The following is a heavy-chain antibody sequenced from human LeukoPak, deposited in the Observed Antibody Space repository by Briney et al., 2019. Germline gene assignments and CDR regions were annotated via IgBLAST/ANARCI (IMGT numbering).Heavy chain of an antibody. CDR1: GYSFTDYY. CDR2: IDTKSGRT. V-gene: IGHV1-2*02. D-gene: IGHD3-3*01. Sequence: ASVKVSCKTSGYSFTDYYIHWVRQAPGQELEWMGWIDTKSGRTSSARKFQGRVTMTRDPSITTVYMDMAWLTSDDTAIYFCARADFIDAGPYLIGPWGQGTLVTVSS. J-gene: IGHJ5*02. CDR3: ARADFIDAGPYLIGP.